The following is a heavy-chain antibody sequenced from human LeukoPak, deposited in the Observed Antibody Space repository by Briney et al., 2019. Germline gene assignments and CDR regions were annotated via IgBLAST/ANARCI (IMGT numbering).Heavy chain of an antibody. CDR1: DRSLYGYV. CDR2: IHDSGTT. CDR3: ARDRVGGNRRDDSSI. Sequence: SETLSLTCAVHDRSLYGYVWTWIRQPPGKGLEWMGEIHDSGTTYYSPSVRSRVTISIDTSKNQFSLNLSSVTAADTAVYYCARDRVGGNRRDDSSIWAQGTMVTVSS. J-gene: IGHJ3*02. D-gene: IGHD1/OR15-1a*01. V-gene: IGHV4-34*01.